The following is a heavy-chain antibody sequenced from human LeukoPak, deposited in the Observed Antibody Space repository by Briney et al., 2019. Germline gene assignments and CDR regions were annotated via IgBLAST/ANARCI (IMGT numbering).Heavy chain of an antibody. J-gene: IGHJ4*02. CDR1: GGSFSGYY. V-gene: IGHV4-34*01. CDR2: INHSGST. Sequence: SETLSLTCAVYGGSFSGYYWSWIRQPPGKGLEWIGEINHSGSTNYNPSLKSRVTISVDTSKNQFSLKLSSVTAADTAVYYCASTYSSSWYFDYWGQGTPVTVSS. CDR3: ASTYSSSWYFDY. D-gene: IGHD6-13*01.